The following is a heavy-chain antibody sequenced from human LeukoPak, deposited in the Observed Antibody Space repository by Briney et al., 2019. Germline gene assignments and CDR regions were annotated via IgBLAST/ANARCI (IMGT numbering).Heavy chain of an antibody. CDR3: ARDYGPDYGDYLDY. Sequence: ASVKVSFKASGYTFTSYGISWVRQAPGQGLEWMGWINPNSGGTNYAQKFQGRVTMTRDTSISTAYMDLGSLRSDDTAVYYCARDYGPDYGDYLDYWGQGTLVTVSS. J-gene: IGHJ4*02. V-gene: IGHV1-2*02. CDR1: GYTFTSYG. D-gene: IGHD4-17*01. CDR2: INPNSGGT.